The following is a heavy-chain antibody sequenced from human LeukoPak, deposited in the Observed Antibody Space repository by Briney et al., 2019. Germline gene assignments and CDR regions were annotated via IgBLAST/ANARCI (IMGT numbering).Heavy chain of an antibody. CDR1: GFTFSDYY. D-gene: IGHD4-23*01. V-gene: IGHV3-11*04. J-gene: IGHJ4*02. CDR2: ITSSGSTI. CDR3: ARANLKTTVVTPFHY. Sequence: PGGSLRLSCAASGFTFSDYYMSWIRQAPGKGLEWVSYITSSGSTIYYADSVKGRFTISRDNSKSTLYLQMNSLRAEDTAVYYCARANLKTTVVTPFHYWGQGTLVTVSS.